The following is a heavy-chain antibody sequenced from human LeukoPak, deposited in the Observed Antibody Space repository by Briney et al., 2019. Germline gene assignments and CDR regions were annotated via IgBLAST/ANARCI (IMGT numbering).Heavy chain of an antibody. Sequence: PGGSLRLSCAASGFSFSNYWMTWVRQAPGKGLECVANIKFDGSDKLYVDSVKGRFTISRDNAENSLYLQINNLRADDTAVYYCARDAGGHYSTVTGYYNPFYFDYWGQGILVTVSS. V-gene: IGHV3-7*05. CDR1: GFSFSNYW. J-gene: IGHJ4*02. D-gene: IGHD3-9*01. CDR2: IKFDGSDK. CDR3: ARDAGGHYSTVTGYYNPFYFDY.